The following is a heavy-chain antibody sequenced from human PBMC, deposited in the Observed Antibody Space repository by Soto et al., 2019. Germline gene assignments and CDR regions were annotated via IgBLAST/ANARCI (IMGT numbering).Heavy chain of an antibody. J-gene: IGHJ3*02. CDR3: ARTGIDYGDYVVNAFDI. D-gene: IGHD4-17*01. Sequence: QVQLVESGGGVVQPGRSLRLSCAASGFTFSSYGMHWVSQAPGKGLEWVAVIWYDGSNKYYADSVRGRFTISRDNSKNTLYLQMNSLRAEDTAVYYCARTGIDYGDYVVNAFDIWGQGTMVTVSS. V-gene: IGHV3-33*01. CDR1: GFTFSSYG. CDR2: IWYDGSNK.